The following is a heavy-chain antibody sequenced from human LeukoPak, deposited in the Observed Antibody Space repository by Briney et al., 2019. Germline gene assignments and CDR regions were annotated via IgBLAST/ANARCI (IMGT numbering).Heavy chain of an antibody. J-gene: IGHJ6*04. Sequence: SETLSLTCTVSGGSISSYYWSWIRQPPGKGLECVGYISSSGTAYNPSLKSRLTISKDTSKSQFSLTLSSVTAADTAVYYCARHVYGKGMYVWGKGTTVTVSS. CDR1: GGSISSYY. CDR2: ISSSGT. CDR3: ARHVYGKGMYV. V-gene: IGHV4-59*08. D-gene: IGHD4-17*01.